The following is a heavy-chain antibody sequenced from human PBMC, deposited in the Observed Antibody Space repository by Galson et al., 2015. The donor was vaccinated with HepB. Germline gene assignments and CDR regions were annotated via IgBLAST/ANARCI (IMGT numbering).Heavy chain of an antibody. V-gene: IGHV3-33*01. CDR3: AGADYYDILTGQIADYYYYGMDV. CDR1: GFTFSSYG. Sequence: SLRLSCAASGFTFSSYGMHWVRQAPGKGLEWVAVIWYDGSNKYYADSVKGRFTISRDNSKNTLYLQMNSLRAEDTAVYYCAGADYYDILTGQIADYYYYGMDVWGQGTTVTVSS. CDR2: IWYDGSNK. J-gene: IGHJ6*02. D-gene: IGHD3-9*01.